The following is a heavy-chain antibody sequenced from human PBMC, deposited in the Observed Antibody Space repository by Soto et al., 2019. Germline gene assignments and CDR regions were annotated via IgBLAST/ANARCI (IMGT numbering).Heavy chain of an antibody. CDR1: GGSISSYY. D-gene: IGHD3-16*01. CDR2: IYYSGST. V-gene: IGHV4-59*08. J-gene: IGHJ6*03. Sequence: PSETLSLTCTVSGGSISSYYWSWIRQPPGKGLEWIGYIYYSGSTNYNPSLKSRVTISVDTSKNQFSLKLSSVTAADTAVYYCARGHPGLGREHGYYYYYMDVWGKGTTVTVSS. CDR3: ARGHPGLGREHGYYYYYMDV.